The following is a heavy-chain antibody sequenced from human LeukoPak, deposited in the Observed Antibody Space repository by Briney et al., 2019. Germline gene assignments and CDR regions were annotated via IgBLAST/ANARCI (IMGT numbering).Heavy chain of an antibody. V-gene: IGHV1-2*02. CDR1: GYTFTDEY. Sequence: ASVKVSCKASGYTFTDEYMHWVRQAPGQGLEWMGWINPNSGGTNYAQKFQGRVTITADKSTSTAYMELSSLRSEDTAVYYCARLEDTMYAFDIWGQGTMVTVSS. CDR3: ARLEDTMYAFDI. J-gene: IGHJ3*02. CDR2: INPNSGGT. D-gene: IGHD5-18*01.